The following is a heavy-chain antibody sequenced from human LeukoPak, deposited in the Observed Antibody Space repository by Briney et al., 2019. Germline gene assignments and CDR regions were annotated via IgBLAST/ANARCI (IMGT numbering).Heavy chain of an antibody. CDR3: ARPVPSRLGWFDP. D-gene: IGHD1-1*01. CDR2: IYYSGST. Sequence: SETLSLTCTVSGGSISSSSYYWGWIRQPPGKGLEWIGSIYYSGSTYYNPSLKSRVSISVHTSKNQFSLKLRSVTAADTAVYYCARPVPSRLGWFDPWGQGALVTVSS. J-gene: IGHJ5*02. V-gene: IGHV4-39*01. CDR1: GGSISSSSYY.